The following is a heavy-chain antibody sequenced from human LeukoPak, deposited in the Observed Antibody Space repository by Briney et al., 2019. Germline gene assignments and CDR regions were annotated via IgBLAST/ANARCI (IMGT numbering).Heavy chain of an antibody. CDR3: AKDGKHGEDY. V-gene: IGHV3-21*04. J-gene: IGHJ4*02. CDR1: GFTSSGHY. Sequence: GGSLRLSCVASGFTSSGHYIDWVRQAPGKGLEWVSSISSSSSYIYYADSVKGRFTISRDNSKNTLYLQMNSLRAEDTAVYYCAKDGKHGEDYWGQGTLVTVSS. CDR2: ISSSSSYI. D-gene: IGHD4-17*01.